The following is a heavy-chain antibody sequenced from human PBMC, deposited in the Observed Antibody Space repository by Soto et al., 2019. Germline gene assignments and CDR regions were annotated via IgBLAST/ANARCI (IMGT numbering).Heavy chain of an antibody. V-gene: IGHV1-3*01. CDR3: ARGRVDYYGSGSYYYYYGMDV. Sequence: ASVKVSCKASGYTFTSYAMHWVRQAPGQRLEWMGWINAGNGNTKYSQKFQGRVTITRDTSTSTAYMELSSLRSEDTAVYYCARGRVDYYGSGSYYYYYGMDVWGQGTTVTVSS. CDR2: INAGNGNT. CDR1: GYTFTSYA. J-gene: IGHJ6*02. D-gene: IGHD3-10*01.